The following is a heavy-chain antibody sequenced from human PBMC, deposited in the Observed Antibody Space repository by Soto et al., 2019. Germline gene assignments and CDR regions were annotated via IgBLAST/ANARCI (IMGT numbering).Heavy chain of an antibody. Sequence: EVQLLESGGGLVQPGGSLRLSCAASGFTFNTYAMSWVRQAPGKGLEWVSAISDSGGRTYYADSVKGRFTISRDNSKNTRYLQMNSLRVEDTAVYFCAKELVNSGWTYFDCWGQGTLVTVSS. CDR2: ISDSGGRT. D-gene: IGHD6-19*01. J-gene: IGHJ4*02. V-gene: IGHV3-23*01. CDR1: GFTFNTYA. CDR3: AKELVNSGWTYFDC.